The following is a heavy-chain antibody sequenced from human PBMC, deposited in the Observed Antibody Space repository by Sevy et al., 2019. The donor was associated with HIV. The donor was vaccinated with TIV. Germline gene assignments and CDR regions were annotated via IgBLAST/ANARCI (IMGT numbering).Heavy chain of an antibody. D-gene: IGHD6-19*01. CDR1: DGSLSNYY. J-gene: IGHJ4*02. Sequence: SETLSLTCTVSDGSLSNYYWTWIRQPPGKGLEWIGYNHYSGRTNYNPSLKSRVTISLDTSKNQFSLKLSSVTAADTAVYYCARIPNTSGWPFDYWGQGTLVTVSS. V-gene: IGHV4-59*13. CDR2: NHYSGRT. CDR3: ARIPNTSGWPFDY.